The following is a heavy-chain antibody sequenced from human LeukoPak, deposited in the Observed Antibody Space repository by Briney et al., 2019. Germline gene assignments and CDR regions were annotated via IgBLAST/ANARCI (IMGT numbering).Heavy chain of an antibody. CDR3: ARFEGGTMEDY. V-gene: IGHV4-34*01. Sequence: PSETLSLTCAVYGGSFSGYYWSWIRQPPGKGLEWIGEINHSGSTNYNPSLKSRVTISVDTSKNQFSLKLSSVTAADTAVYYCARFEGGTMEDYWGQGTLVTVSS. CDR1: GGSFSGYY. D-gene: IGHD1-1*01. CDR2: INHSGST. J-gene: IGHJ4*02.